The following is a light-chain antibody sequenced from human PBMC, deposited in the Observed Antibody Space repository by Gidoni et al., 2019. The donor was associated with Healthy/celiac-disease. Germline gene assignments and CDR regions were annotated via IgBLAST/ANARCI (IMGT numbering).Light chain of an antibody. CDR1: QSVSSY. J-gene: IGKJ3*01. Sequence: EIVLTQSPATLSLSPGERATRSCRASQSVSSYLAWYQQKPGQAPRLLLYDASNRASGIPARFSGSGSGTDFTLTISSLEPEDFAVYYCQQRSNWRFTFXPXTKVDIK. CDR2: DAS. V-gene: IGKV3-11*01. CDR3: QQRSNWRFT.